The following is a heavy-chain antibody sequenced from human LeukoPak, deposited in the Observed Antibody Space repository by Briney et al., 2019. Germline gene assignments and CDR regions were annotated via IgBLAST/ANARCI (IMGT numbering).Heavy chain of an antibody. CDR3: ARDSTLAYYYYYMDV. V-gene: IGHV1-18*01. J-gene: IGHJ6*03. Sequence: ASAKVSCKASGYTFTSYGISWVRQAPGQGLEWMGWISAYNGNTNYAQKLQGRVTMTTDTSTSTAYMELRSLRSDDTAVYYCARDSTLAYYYYYMDVWGKGTTVTVSS. CDR2: ISAYNGNT. CDR1: GYTFTSYG.